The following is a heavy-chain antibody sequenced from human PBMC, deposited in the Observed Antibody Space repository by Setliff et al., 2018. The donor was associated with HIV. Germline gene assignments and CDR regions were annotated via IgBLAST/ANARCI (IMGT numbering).Heavy chain of an antibody. CDR2: IQHSGRT. D-gene: IGHD3-22*01. CDR1: GGSFSGYC. J-gene: IGHJ6*03. V-gene: IGHV4-34*01. CDR3: ARRARDSSGYYYSYRHYYYYMDV. Sequence: SETLSLTCAVYGGSFSGYCWSWIRQPPGKGLEWIGEIQHSGRTNYNPSLKSRVTTSVDTSKNQFSLKLSSVTAADTAVYYCARRARDSSGYYYSYRHYYYYMDVWGKGTTVTVSS.